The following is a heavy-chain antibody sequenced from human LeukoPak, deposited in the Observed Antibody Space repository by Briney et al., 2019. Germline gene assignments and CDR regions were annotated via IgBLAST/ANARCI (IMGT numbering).Heavy chain of an antibody. J-gene: IGHJ5*02. CDR1: GFTFSSYA. V-gene: IGHV3-23*01. CDR3: AKVVLRFLVWSPVDP. D-gene: IGHD3-3*01. CDR2: ISGSGGST. Sequence: GGSLRLSCAAPGFTFSSYAMSWVRQAPGKGLEWVSAISGSGGSTYYADSVKGRFTISRDNSKNTLYLQMNSQRAEDTAVYYCAKVVLRFLVWSPVDPWGQGALVTVSS.